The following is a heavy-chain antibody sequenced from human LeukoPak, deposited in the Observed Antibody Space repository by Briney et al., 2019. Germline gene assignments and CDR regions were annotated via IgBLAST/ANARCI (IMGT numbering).Heavy chain of an antibody. D-gene: IGHD6-13*01. CDR3: ARELGIAAAVVGMDV. J-gene: IGHJ4*02. CDR1: GFTFSSYA. Sequence: GGSLRLSCAASGFTFSSYAMHWVRQAPGKGLEWVAVISYDGSNKYYADSVKGRFTISRDNSKNTLYLQMNSLRAEDTAVYYCARELGIAAAVVGMDVWGQGTLVTVSS. CDR2: ISYDGSNK. V-gene: IGHV3-30*04.